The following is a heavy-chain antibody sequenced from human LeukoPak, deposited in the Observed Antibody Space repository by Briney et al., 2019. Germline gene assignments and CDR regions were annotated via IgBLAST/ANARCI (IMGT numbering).Heavy chain of an antibody. Sequence: PGGSLRLSCAASGFTFSSYAMNWVRQAPGKGLEWVSGISGGGGSTYYADSVEGRFTISSDNSKNTLYLQMNSLRAEDTAVYYCAKWAGYSSGWYEGMSYWGQGTLVTVSS. J-gene: IGHJ4*02. V-gene: IGHV3-23*01. CDR3: AKWAGYSSGWYEGMSY. CDR1: GFTFSSYA. D-gene: IGHD6-19*01. CDR2: ISGGGGST.